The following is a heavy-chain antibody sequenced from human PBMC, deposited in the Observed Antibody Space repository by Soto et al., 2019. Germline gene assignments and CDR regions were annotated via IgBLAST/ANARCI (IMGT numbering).Heavy chain of an antibody. D-gene: IGHD5-12*01. V-gene: IGHV5-51*01. J-gene: IGHJ5*02. CDR1: GYRFTSFW. CDR3: ARGIEMARIGWFDP. Sequence: EVQLVQSGAEVKKPGESLKISCKGSGYRFTSFWIGWVRQMPGKGLEWLGIIYPGDADIRYTPSFQGQVTMSADKSISTAYMQWSSLKASDTAIYYCARGIEMARIGWFDPWGQGTLVTFSS. CDR2: IYPGDADI.